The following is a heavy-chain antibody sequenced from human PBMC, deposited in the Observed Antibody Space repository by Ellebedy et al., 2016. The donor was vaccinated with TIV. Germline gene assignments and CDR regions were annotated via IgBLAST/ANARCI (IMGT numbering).Heavy chain of an antibody. CDR1: GFTFSDYY. J-gene: IGHJ4*02. V-gene: IGHV3-11*01. Sequence: GGSLRLXCAASGFTFSDYYMSWVRQAPGKGLEWVSYISSGGTTIYYADSVKGRFTISRDNAKNSLSLQMNSLRAEDTAVYYCATTTYSYDTSGFGYWGQGTLVTVSS. D-gene: IGHD3-22*01. CDR2: ISSGGTTI. CDR3: ATTTYSYDTSGFGY.